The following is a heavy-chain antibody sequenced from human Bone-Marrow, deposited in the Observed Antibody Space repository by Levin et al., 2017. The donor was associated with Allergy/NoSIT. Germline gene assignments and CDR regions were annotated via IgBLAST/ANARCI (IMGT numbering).Heavy chain of an antibody. CDR3: AREVSRPSQRWIDN. CDR1: GGFISASY. CDR2: IHYSGRT. D-gene: IGHD5/OR15-5a*01. J-gene: IGHJ4*02. Sequence: KTSETLSLTCTVSGGFISASYWTWIRQSPGKVLEWIGNIHYSGRTNYNPSLRSRVAISVDTSKNQFSLKVNSVTAADTAVYYCAREVSRPSQRWIDNWGQGTLVTVSS. V-gene: IGHV4-59*01.